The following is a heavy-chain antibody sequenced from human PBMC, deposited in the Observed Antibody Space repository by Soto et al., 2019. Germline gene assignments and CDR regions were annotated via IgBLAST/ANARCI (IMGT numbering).Heavy chain of an antibody. CDR2: IIPIFGTA. Sequence: QVQLVQSGAEVKKPGSSVKVSCKASGGTFSSCAISWVRQAPGQGLEWMGGIIPIFGTANYAQKFQGRVTITADESTSTAYMELSSLRSEDTAVYYCARGGSSSWYVFRAKYNWFDPWGQGTLVTVSS. D-gene: IGHD6-13*01. J-gene: IGHJ5*02. CDR3: ARGGSSSWYVFRAKYNWFDP. V-gene: IGHV1-69*01. CDR1: GGTFSSCA.